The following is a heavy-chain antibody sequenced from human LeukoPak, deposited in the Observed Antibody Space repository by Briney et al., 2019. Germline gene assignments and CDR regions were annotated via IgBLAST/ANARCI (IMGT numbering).Heavy chain of an antibody. CDR3: ARGRYYYGSGSPPFDP. CDR1: GGSISSGGYS. CDR2: IYHSGST. Sequence: PSETLSLTCAVSGGSISSGGYSWSWIRQPPGKGLEWIGYIYHSGSTYYIPSLKSRVTISVDRSKNQFSLKLSSVTAADTAVYYCARGRYYYGSGSPPFDPWGQGTLVTVSS. V-gene: IGHV4-30-2*01. J-gene: IGHJ5*02. D-gene: IGHD3-10*01.